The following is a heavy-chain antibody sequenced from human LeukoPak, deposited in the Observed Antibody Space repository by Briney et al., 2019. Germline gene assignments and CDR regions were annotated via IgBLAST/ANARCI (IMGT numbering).Heavy chain of an antibody. V-gene: IGHV4-4*07. Sequence: SETLSLTCTVSGGSISSYYWSWIRQPAGKGLEWVWRIYTSGSTTYNASLKSRVTMSVDTSKNQFSLNLTSVTAADTAVYYCARDRGSGIDSWGQGTLVTVSS. D-gene: IGHD3-10*01. CDR1: GGSISSYY. CDR3: ARDRGSGIDS. J-gene: IGHJ4*02. CDR2: IYTSGST.